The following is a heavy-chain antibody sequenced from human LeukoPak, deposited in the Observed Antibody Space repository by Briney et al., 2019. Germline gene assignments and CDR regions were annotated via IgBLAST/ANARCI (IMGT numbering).Heavy chain of an antibody. CDR1: GFTFSNYW. CDR3: ARAVAVRFDY. V-gene: IGHV3-7*01. D-gene: IGHD6-19*01. Sequence: GGSLRLSCAASGFTFSNYWMSWVRQAPGKGLEWLANINQDGSEIYYVDSVKGRFTISRDNGKNSLYLQMNSLRAEDTAVYYCARAVAVRFDYWGQGTLVTVSS. J-gene: IGHJ4*01. CDR2: INQDGSEI.